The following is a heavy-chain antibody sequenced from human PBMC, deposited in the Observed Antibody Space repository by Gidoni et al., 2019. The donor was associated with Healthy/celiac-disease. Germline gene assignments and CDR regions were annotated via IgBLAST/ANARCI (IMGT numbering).Heavy chain of an antibody. CDR2: IYYSGST. Sequence: QVQLQESGPGLVKPSETLSLTCTVSGGSISSHYWSWIRQPPGKGLEYIGYIYYSGSTNYNPSLKSRVTISVDTSKNQFSLKLTSVTAADTAVYYCARLIAATGIDYWGHGTLVKVSS. V-gene: IGHV4-59*08. D-gene: IGHD6-13*01. CDR1: GGSISSHY. J-gene: IGHJ4*01. CDR3: ARLIAATGIDY.